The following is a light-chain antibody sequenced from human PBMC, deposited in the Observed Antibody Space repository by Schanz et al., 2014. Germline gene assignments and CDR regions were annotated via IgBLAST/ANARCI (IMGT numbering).Light chain of an antibody. V-gene: IGLV2-14*01. Sequence: QSALTQPASVSGSPGQSITISCTGTSSDVGGYNYVSWYQQHPGKAPKLMIYDVSNRPSGVSNRFSGSKSGNTASLTISGLQAEDEADYCCSSYTSSSTLAWVFGGGTKLTVL. CDR2: DVS. CDR3: SSYTSSSTLAWV. J-gene: IGLJ3*02. CDR1: SSDVGGYNY.